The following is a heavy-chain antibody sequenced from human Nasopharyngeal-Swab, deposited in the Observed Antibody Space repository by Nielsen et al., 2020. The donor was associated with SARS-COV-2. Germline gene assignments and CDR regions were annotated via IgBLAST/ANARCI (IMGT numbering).Heavy chain of an antibody. CDR1: GFTFSIYG. CDR3: AKDRYSGYDLFDF. V-gene: IGHV3-30*18. CDR2: ISYDERNK. D-gene: IGHD5-12*01. Sequence: GESLKISCAASGFTFSIYGMHWVRQAPGKGLEWVAVISYDERNKYYADSVKGRFTISRDNSKNTLYLQMNSLRPEDTAVYFCAKDRYSGYDLFDFWGQGTLVTASS. J-gene: IGHJ4*02.